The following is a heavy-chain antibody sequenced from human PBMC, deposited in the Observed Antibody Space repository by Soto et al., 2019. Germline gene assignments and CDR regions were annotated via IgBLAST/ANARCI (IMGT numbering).Heavy chain of an antibody. CDR1: GGTFSSYA. Sequence: GASVKVSCKASGGTFSSYAISWVRQAPGQGLESMGGIIPIFGTANYAQKFQGRVTITADESTSTAYMELSSLRSEDTAVYYCARSCDKTYTPTDWNWDYYYYGMDVWGQGTTVTVSS. CDR2: IIPIFGTA. CDR3: ARSCDKTYTPTDWNWDYYYYGMDV. D-gene: IGHD1-7*01. V-gene: IGHV1-69*01. J-gene: IGHJ6*02.